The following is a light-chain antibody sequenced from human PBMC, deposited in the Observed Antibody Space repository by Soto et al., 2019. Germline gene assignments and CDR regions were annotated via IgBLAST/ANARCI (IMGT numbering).Light chain of an antibody. CDR2: EGS. V-gene: IGLV2-23*01. CDR3: CSNAGSSTYV. CDR1: SSDVGGYNL. J-gene: IGLJ1*01. Sequence: QSVLTQPASVSGSPGQSITISFTGTSSDVGGYNLVSWYQQHPGKAPKVMIYEGSKRPSGVSNRFSGSKSGNTASLTISGLQAEDGADYYCCSNAGSSTYVFGTGTKVTV.